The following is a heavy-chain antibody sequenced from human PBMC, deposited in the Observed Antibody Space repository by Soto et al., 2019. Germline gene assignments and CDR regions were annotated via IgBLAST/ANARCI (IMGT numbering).Heavy chain of an antibody. CDR1: GGSVSSGHYY. CDR3: ARSRPGSGWL. CDR2: ISYTGST. D-gene: IGHD6-19*01. V-gene: IGHV4-61*01. J-gene: IGHJ4*02. Sequence: SETLSLTCTVSGGSVSSGHYYWSWSRQPPGKGLEWIGYISYTGSTNYNPSLKSRVTISVDTSKNQFSLKMNSVTAADTAVYYCARSRPGSGWLRGQGXLVTVSS.